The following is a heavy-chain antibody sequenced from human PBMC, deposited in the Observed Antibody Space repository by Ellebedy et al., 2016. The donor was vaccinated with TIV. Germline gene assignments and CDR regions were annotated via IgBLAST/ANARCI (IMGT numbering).Heavy chain of an antibody. V-gene: IGHV3-48*04. Sequence: PGGSLRLSCTASGSTFSTYSMNWVRQAPGKGLEWVSYVRGSGKTTYYTASVKGRFTISRDNDDNSRFLQMNSLRAEDTAVYYCARDDALDGGYLDSWGQGTLGTVSS. D-gene: IGHD3-16*01. CDR2: VRGSGKTT. CDR1: GSTFSTYS. CDR3: ARDDALDGGYLDS. J-gene: IGHJ4*02.